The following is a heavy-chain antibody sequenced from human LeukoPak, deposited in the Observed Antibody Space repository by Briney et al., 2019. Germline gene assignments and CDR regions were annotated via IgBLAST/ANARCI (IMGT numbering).Heavy chain of an antibody. CDR2: INHSGST. V-gene: IGHV4-34*01. CDR3: ARGRGFGY. Sequence: SVTLSLTCAVYGGSFSGYYWSWIRQPPGKGLEWIGEINHSGSTNYNPSLKSRVTVSVDTSKNQFSLKLSSVTAADTAVYYCARGRGFGYWGQGTLVTVSS. J-gene: IGHJ4*02. CDR1: GGSFSGYY. D-gene: IGHD3-10*01.